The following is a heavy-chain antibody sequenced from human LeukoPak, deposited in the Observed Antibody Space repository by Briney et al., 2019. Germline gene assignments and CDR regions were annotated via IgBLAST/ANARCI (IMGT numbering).Heavy chain of an antibody. CDR2: ISGSDSST. CDR3: AKQRRQWLVHSIDY. V-gene: IGHV3-23*01. J-gene: IGHJ4*02. D-gene: IGHD6-19*01. Sequence: PGGSLTLSCAASGFTFSSYAMSWVRQPPGKGLEWVSSISGSDSSTHYADSVRGRFTVSRDDSKNTLYLQMNSLRAEDTALYYCAKQRRQWLVHSIDYWGQGTLVTVSS. CDR1: GFTFSSYA.